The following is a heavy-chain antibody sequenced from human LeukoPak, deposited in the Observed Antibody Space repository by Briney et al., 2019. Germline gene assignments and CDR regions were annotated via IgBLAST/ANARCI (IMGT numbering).Heavy chain of an antibody. CDR1: GFTFSSYS. CDR2: ISSSSSYI. CDR3: ATGRDCSGGSCYSVY. J-gene: IGHJ4*02. V-gene: IGHV3-21*01. Sequence: PGGSLRLSCAASGFTFSSYSMISVRQAPGKGLEWVSSISSSSSYIYYADSVKGRFTISRDNAKNSLYLQMNSLRAEDTAVYYCATGRDCSGGSCYSVYWGQGTLVTVSS. D-gene: IGHD2-15*01.